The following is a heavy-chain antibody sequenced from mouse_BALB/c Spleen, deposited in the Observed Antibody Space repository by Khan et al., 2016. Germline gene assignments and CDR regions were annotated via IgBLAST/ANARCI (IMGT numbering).Heavy chain of an antibody. CDR3: ARDDSVN. CDR2: INPNNGAT. V-gene: IGHV1-18*01. J-gene: IGHJ2*01. Sequence: VQLQESDPDLVKPGASVKISCKAAGYSFTAYYMYWVKQSHGKSLEWIGRINPNNGATTFNQKFKGKAILTVDKSSTTAYMELRSLASEDAAVDYCARDDSVNWGQGTTLTVSS. D-gene: IGHD2-4*01. CDR1: GYSFTAYY.